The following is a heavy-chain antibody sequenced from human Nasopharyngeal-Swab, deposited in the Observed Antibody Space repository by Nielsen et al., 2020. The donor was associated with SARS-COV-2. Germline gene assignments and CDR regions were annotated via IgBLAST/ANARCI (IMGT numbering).Heavy chain of an antibody. CDR3: ARDPAPGDC. CDR1: GFTLSSSA. J-gene: IGHJ5*01. V-gene: IGHV3-21*06. Sequence: GESLKISCAASGFTLSSSAMNWVRQAPGTGLEWVSSITADGAHMFYADSVKGRFTISRDNAKNSLYLHMSSLIVEDTAVYYCARDPAPGDCWDQGTLVTVSS. CDR2: ITADGAHM.